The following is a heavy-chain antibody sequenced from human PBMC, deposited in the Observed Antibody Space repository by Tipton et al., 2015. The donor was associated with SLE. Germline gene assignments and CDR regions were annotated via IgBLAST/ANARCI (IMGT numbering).Heavy chain of an antibody. CDR2: IYYSGSN. Sequence: TLSLTCTVSGCSISSSSYYWGWIRQPPGKGLEWIGSIYYSGSNYYNPSLKSRVTISVDTSKNQFSLKLRSVTAADTAVHYCARQNWGDRGRDAFDIWGQGTMVTVSS. CDR1: GCSISSSSYY. D-gene: IGHD7-27*01. J-gene: IGHJ3*02. CDR3: ARQNWGDRGRDAFDI. V-gene: IGHV4-39*01.